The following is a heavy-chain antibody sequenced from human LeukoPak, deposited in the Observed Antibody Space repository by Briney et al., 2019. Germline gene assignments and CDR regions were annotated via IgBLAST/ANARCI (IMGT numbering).Heavy chain of an antibody. CDR3: AGGYCSGGSCYSRNWFDP. D-gene: IGHD2-15*01. CDR2: INHSGST. J-gene: IGHJ5*02. Sequence: SETLSLTCAVYGGSFSGYYWSWIRQPPGKGLEWIGEINHSGSTNYNPSLKSRVTISVDTSKNQFSLKLSSVTAADTAVYYCAGGYCSGGSCYSRNWFDPWAREPWSPSPQ. CDR1: GGSFSGYY. V-gene: IGHV4-34*01.